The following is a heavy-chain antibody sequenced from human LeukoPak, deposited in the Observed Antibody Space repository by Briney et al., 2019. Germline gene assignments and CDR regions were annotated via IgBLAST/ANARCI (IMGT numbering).Heavy chain of an antibody. Sequence: SETLSLTCTVSGGSISSGDYYWSWIRQPPGKGLEWIGYIYYSGSTYYNPSLKSRVTISVDTSKNQFSLKLSSVTAANTAVYYCARVVAVAGQSGSWGQGTLVTVSS. CDR3: ARVVAVAGQSGS. D-gene: IGHD6-19*01. V-gene: IGHV4-30-4*08. CDR1: GGSISSGDYY. CDR2: IYYSGST. J-gene: IGHJ5*02.